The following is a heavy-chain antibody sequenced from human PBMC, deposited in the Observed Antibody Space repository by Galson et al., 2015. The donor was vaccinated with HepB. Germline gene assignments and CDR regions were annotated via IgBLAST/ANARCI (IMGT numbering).Heavy chain of an antibody. D-gene: IGHD6-6*01. CDR3: ARDSTPSDFGRYYYYGMDV. CDR2: ISGYNDKT. J-gene: IGHJ6*02. Sequence: SVKVSCKASGYRFNSYGISWVRQAPGQGLEWMGWISGYNDKTDFAQKFQGRVTMTTDTSTSTAFMELRGLKSDDTAVYYCARDSTPSDFGRYYYYGMDVWGQGTTVTVSS. CDR1: GYRFNSYG. V-gene: IGHV1-18*01.